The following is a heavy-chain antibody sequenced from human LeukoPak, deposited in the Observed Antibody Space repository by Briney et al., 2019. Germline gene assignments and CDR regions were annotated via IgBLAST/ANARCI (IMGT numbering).Heavy chain of an antibody. CDR2: IYPGDSDT. CDR1: GYSFTSYW. D-gene: IGHD2-2*01. CDR3: ARTTIGYCSSTSCYVFDY. J-gene: IGHJ4*02. Sequence: GESLKISCKGSGYSFTSYWIGWVRQMPGKGLEWMGIIYPGDSDTRYSPSFQGQVTISADKSISTAYLQWSSLKASDTATYYCARTTIGYCSSTSCYVFDYWGQGTLVTVSS. V-gene: IGHV5-51*01.